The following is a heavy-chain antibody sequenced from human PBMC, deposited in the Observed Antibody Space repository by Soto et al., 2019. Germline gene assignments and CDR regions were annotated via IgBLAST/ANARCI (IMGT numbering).Heavy chain of an antibody. CDR3: AKDGPFGGNYYCFDY. V-gene: IGHV3-23*01. CDR2: ISSGGTST. Sequence: GGSLRLSCAASGFTFETYAMFWVRQAPGKGLEWVSGISSGGTSTYYADSVKGRFTISRDNSKNTLYLQMNSLTAEDTAVYYCAKDGPFGGNYYCFDYWGQGTPVTVSS. D-gene: IGHD1-26*01. CDR1: GFTFETYA. J-gene: IGHJ4*02.